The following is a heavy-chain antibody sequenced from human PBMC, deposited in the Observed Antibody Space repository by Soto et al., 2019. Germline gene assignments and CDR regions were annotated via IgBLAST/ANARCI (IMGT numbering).Heavy chain of an antibody. Sequence: EVQLLESGGGLVQPGGSVRLSCAASGFTFRNYAMSWARQAPGKGLEWVSAISGSGDTTHYADSVKGRFTISRDNSKNTLYLQMNSLRVEDTAVYYCAKDRSSTSCYAFDYWGQGSLVTVSS. CDR3: AKDRSSTSCYAFDY. V-gene: IGHV3-23*01. CDR2: ISGSGDTT. CDR1: GFTFRNYA. J-gene: IGHJ4*02. D-gene: IGHD2-2*01.